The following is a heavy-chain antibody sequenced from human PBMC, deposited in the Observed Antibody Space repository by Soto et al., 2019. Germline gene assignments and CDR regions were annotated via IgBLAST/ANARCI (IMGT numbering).Heavy chain of an antibody. V-gene: IGHV3-23*01. CDR1: GFIFSTYA. Sequence: PGGSLRLSCAASGFIFSTYAMSWVRQAPGKGLEWVSTISGSGGGTYYADSVKGRFTISRDNSKNTLYLQMNGLRAEDTAVYYCVKGGSAYCSGGSCYHHFDYWGQGPQVPVPS. J-gene: IGHJ4*02. CDR2: ISGSGGGT. D-gene: IGHD2-15*01. CDR3: VKGGSAYCSGGSCYHHFDY.